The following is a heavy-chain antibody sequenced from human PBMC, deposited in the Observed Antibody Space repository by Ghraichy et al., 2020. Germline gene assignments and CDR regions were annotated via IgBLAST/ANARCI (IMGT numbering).Heavy chain of an antibody. CDR2: IYSGGST. Sequence: LTCAASGFTVSSNYMSWVRQAPGKGLEWVSVIYSGGSTYYADSVKGRFTISRDNSKNTLYLQMNSLRAEDTAVYYCARSFHDYDEFDYWGQGTLVTVSS. D-gene: IGHD4-17*01. CDR3: ARSFHDYDEFDY. V-gene: IGHV3-53*01. J-gene: IGHJ4*02. CDR1: GFTVSSNY.